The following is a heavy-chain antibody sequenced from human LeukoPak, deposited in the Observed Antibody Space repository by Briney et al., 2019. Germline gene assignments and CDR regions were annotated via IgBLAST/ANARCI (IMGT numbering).Heavy chain of an antibody. Sequence: GGSLRLSCAASGFTFSSYSMNWVRQAPGKGLEWVSYISSSSSTIYYADSVKGRFTISRDNAKNSLDLQMNSLRAEDTAVYYCGRDETSKRKGTNWFDPWGQGTLVTVSS. D-gene: IGHD1-1*01. V-gene: IGHV3-48*04. CDR3: GRDETSKRKGTNWFDP. CDR2: ISSSSSTI. J-gene: IGHJ5*02. CDR1: GFTFSSYS.